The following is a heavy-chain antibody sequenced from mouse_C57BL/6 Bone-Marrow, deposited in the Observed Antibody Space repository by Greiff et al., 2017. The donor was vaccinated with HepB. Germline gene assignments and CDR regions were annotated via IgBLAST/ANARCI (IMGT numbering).Heavy chain of an antibody. CDR1: GYTFTSYW. CDR2: IDPSDSYT. Sequence: QVQLQQPGAELVMPGASVKLSCKASGYTFTSYWMHWVKQRPGQGLEWIGEIDPSDSYTNYNQKFKGKSTLTVDKSSSTAYMQLSSLTSEDSAVYYCARYNYGREDWYFDVWGTGTTVTVSS. J-gene: IGHJ1*03. V-gene: IGHV1-69*01. D-gene: IGHD1-1*01. CDR3: ARYNYGREDWYFDV.